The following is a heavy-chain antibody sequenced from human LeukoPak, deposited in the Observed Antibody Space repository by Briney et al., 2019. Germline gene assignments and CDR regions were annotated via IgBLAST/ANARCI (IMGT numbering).Heavy chain of an antibody. Sequence: SETLSLTCTVSGGSISSYYWSWIRQPPGKGLEWIGYIYYSGSTNYNPSLKSRVTISVDTSKNQFSLKLSSVTAADTAVYYCAGLVSSLYYYDSSGYGYFDYWGQGTLVTVSS. CDR2: IYYSGST. CDR1: GGSISSYY. D-gene: IGHD3-22*01. J-gene: IGHJ4*02. CDR3: AGLVSSLYYYDSSGYGYFDY. V-gene: IGHV4-59*08.